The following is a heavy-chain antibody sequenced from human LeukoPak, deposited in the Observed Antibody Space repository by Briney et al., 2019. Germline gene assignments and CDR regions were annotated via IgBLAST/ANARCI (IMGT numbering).Heavy chain of an antibody. CDR2: FRSKAYGGTT. V-gene: IGHV3-49*04. CDR3: TRLDSYSSGCSDY. J-gene: IGHJ4*02. Sequence: GGSLRLSCTASGFTFGDYAMSWVRQAQGKGLEWVGFFRSKAYGGTTEYAASVKGRFTISRDDSKSIAYLQMNSLKTEDTAVYYCTRLDSYSSGCSDYWGQGTLVTVSS. CDR1: GFTFGDYA. D-gene: IGHD6-19*01.